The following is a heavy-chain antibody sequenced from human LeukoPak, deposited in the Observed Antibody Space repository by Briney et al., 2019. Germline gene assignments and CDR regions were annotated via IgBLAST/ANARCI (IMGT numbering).Heavy chain of an antibody. Sequence: PGGSLRLSCAASGFTFSSYEMNWVRQAPGKGLEWVAFIRYDGSNKYYADSVKGRFTISRDNSKNTLYLQMNSLRAEDTAVYYCAKDHSSGWYNWFDPWGQGTLVTVSS. V-gene: IGHV3-30*02. CDR1: GFTFSSYE. CDR3: AKDHSSGWYNWFDP. J-gene: IGHJ5*02. D-gene: IGHD6-19*01. CDR2: IRYDGSNK.